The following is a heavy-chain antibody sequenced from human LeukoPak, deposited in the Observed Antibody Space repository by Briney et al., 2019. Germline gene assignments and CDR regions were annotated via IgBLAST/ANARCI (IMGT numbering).Heavy chain of an antibody. V-gene: IGHV3-30*18. J-gene: IGHJ4*02. CDR2: ISYDGSNK. CDR1: GFTFSSYG. Sequence: GGSLRLSCAASGFTFSSYGMHWVRQAPGKGLEWVAVISYDGSNKYYADSVKGRFTISRDNSKNTLYLQMNSLRAEDTAVYYCAKHRGYCSGGTCSTIGLDYWGQGTLVTDSS. CDR3: AKHRGYCSGGTCSTIGLDY. D-gene: IGHD2-15*01.